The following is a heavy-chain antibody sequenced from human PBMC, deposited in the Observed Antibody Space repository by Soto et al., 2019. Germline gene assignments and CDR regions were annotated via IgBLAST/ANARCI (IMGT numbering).Heavy chain of an antibody. CDR3: AKDYDILTGYLC. D-gene: IGHD3-9*01. CDR1: GFTFSSYG. Sequence: GGSLRLSCAASGFTFSSYGMHWVRQAPGKGLEWVAVISYDGSNKYYADSVKGRFTISRDNSKNTLYLQMNSLRAEDTAVYYCAKDYDILTGYLCWGQGTLVTVSS. J-gene: IGHJ4*02. CDR2: ISYDGSNK. V-gene: IGHV3-30*18.